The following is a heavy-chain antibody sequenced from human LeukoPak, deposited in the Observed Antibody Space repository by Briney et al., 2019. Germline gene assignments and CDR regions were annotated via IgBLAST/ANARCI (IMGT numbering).Heavy chain of an antibody. CDR3: ARLVGGSYYFDY. D-gene: IGHD1-26*01. CDR2: ISSSSSYI. V-gene: IGHV3-21*01. Sequence: GGSLRLSCAASGFTFSSYSMNWVRQAPGKGLEWVSSISSSSSYIYYADSVKGRFTISRDNAKNSLYLQMNSLRAEDTAVYYCARLVGGSYYFDYWGQGTLVTVSS. J-gene: IGHJ4*02. CDR1: GFTFSSYS.